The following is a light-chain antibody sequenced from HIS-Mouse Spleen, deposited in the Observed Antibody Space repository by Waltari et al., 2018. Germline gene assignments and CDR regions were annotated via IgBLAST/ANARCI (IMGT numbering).Light chain of an antibody. V-gene: IGLV3-19*01. CDR1: SLRSYY. CDR2: DAS. Sequence: SSELTQDPAVSVALGQTVRITCQGDSLRSYYASWYQQKPGQAPVLVIYDASNRATGIPARFSGSGSGTDFTLTISSLEPEDFAVYYCQQRSNWPFTFGPGT. CDR3: QQRSNWPFT. J-gene: IGLJ1*01.